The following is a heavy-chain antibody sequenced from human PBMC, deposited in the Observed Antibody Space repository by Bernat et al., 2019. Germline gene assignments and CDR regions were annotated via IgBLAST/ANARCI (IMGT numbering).Heavy chain of an antibody. V-gene: IGHV3-30*02. J-gene: IGHJ4*02. CDR3: VKCQAERWLQLPTGA. CDR2: IRYDGSNK. CDR1: GFTFSSYG. D-gene: IGHD5-24*01. Sequence: QVQLVESGGGVVQPGGSLRLSCAASGFTFSSYGMHWVRQAPGKGLEWVAFIRYDGSNKYYADSVKGRFTISRDNSKNTLYLQMNSLRAEDTAVYYCVKCQAERWLQLPTGAWGQGTLVTVSS.